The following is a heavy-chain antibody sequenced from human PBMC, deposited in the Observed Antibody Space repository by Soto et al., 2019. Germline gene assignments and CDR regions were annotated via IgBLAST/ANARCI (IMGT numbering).Heavy chain of an antibody. V-gene: IGHV1-24*01. CDR1: GYTLTELS. Sequence: ASVKVSCKVSGYTLTELSMHWVRQAPGKGLEWMGGFDPEDGETIYAQRFQGRVTMTEDTSTDTAYMELSSLRSEDTAVYYCATDLGIAVANDYWGQGTLVTVSS. D-gene: IGHD6-19*01. J-gene: IGHJ4*02. CDR3: ATDLGIAVANDY. CDR2: FDPEDGET.